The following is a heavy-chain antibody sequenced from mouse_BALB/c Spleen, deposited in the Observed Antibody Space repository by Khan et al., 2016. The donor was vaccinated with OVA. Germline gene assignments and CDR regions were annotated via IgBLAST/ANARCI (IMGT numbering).Heavy chain of an antibody. CDR1: GYTFTDYY. D-gene: IGHD1-2*01. V-gene: IGHV1-77*01. CDR3: ARRNYFGYTFAY. CDR2: IYPRSGNT. Sequence: QVQLKESGAELARPGASVKLSCKASGYTFTDYYINWVKQRTGQGLEWIGEIYPRSGNTYYNEKFKGKATLTADKSSSIAYMQLSSLTSEDVAVSFCARRNYFGYTFAYWGQGTLVTVSA. J-gene: IGHJ3*01.